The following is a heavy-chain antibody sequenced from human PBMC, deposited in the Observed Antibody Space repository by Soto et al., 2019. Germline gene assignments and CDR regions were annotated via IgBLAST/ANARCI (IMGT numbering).Heavy chain of an antibody. V-gene: IGHV1-46*01. D-gene: IGHD1-7*01. CDR2: FNPRGGST. Sequence: ASVKVSCKASGYTLPNYDMHCVRQAPGQGLEWMGIFNPRGGSTSLAQKFQGRVTMTWDTPTTTVYMEVSSLRSEDTAVYYCARGVTAVELPYDYWGQGTLVTVSS. CDR1: GYTLPNYD. J-gene: IGHJ4*02. CDR3: ARGVTAVELPYDY.